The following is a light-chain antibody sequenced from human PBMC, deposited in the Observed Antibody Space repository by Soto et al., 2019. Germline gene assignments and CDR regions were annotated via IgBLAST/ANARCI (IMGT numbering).Light chain of an antibody. CDR2: WAS. Sequence: DIVMTQSPDSLAVSLGERATINCKSSQSVLYSSNNKNYLAWYQQKPGQPPKVLIYWASTRESGVPDRFGGSGSGTDFTLTISSLQAEDVAVYYCQQYYSTPWTFSQGTKVEIK. V-gene: IGKV4-1*01. CDR3: QQYYSTPWT. CDR1: QSVLYSSNNKNY. J-gene: IGKJ1*01.